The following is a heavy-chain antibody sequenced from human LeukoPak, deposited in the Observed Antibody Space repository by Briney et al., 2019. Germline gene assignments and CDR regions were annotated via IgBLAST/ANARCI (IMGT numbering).Heavy chain of an antibody. D-gene: IGHD3-22*01. CDR2: IYYSGST. V-gene: IGHV4-59*01. CDR3: AREYEGPYYYDSSGYYLDY. Sequence: SETLSLTCTVSGGSISSYYWSWIRQPPGKGLEWIGYIYYSGSTNYNPSLKSRVTISVDTSKNQFSLKLSSVTAADTAVYYCAREYEGPYYYDSSGYYLDYWGQGTLVTVSS. J-gene: IGHJ4*02. CDR1: GGSISSYY.